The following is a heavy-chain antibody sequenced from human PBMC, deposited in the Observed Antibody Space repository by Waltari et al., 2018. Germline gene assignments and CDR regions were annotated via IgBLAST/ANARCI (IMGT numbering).Heavy chain of an antibody. J-gene: IGHJ3*02. D-gene: IGHD4-17*01. V-gene: IGHV1-2*06. CDR2: INPNSGGT. Sequence: QVQLVQSGAEVKKPGASVKVSCKASGYTFTGYYMHWVRQAPGQGLEWMGRINPNSGGTNYDQNFQGRVTMTRDTSISTAYMELSRLRSDDTAVYYCARPGAGTVTIGHHAFDIWGQGTMVTVSS. CDR1: GYTFTGYY. CDR3: ARPGAGTVTIGHHAFDI.